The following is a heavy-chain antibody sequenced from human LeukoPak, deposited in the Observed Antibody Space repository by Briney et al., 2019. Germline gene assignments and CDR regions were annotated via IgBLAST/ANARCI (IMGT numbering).Heavy chain of an antibody. CDR3: ARLPAANYYDTSGYYERGFDY. CDR2: IYYTGNT. V-gene: IGHV4-4*02. CDR1: GGSISSSNW. D-gene: IGHD3-22*01. J-gene: IGHJ4*02. Sequence: SGTLSLTCAVSGGSISSSNWWTWVRQSPGNGLEWIGEIYYTGNTNYNPSLQSRVTISVDMSKNHFSLTLTSVTAADTAVYYCARLPAANYYDTSGYYERGFDYWGQGTLVTVSS.